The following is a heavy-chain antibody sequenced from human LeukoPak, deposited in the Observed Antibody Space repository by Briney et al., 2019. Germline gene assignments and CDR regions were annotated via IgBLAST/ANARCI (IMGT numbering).Heavy chain of an antibody. Sequence: GASVKVSRKASGYTFTSYGISWVRQAPGQGLEWMGWISAYNGNTNYAQKLQGRVTMTTDTSTSTAYMELRSLRSDDTAVYYCARDKRDMVRGVRGWFDPWGQGTLVTVSS. CDR1: GYTFTSYG. CDR3: ARDKRDMVRGVRGWFDP. CDR2: ISAYNGNT. V-gene: IGHV1-18*01. D-gene: IGHD3-10*01. J-gene: IGHJ5*02.